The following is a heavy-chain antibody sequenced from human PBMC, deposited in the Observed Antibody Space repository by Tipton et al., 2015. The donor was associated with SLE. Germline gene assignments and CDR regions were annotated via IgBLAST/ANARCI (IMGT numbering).Heavy chain of an antibody. CDR2: IYHSGST. V-gene: IGHV4-4*09. Sequence: TLSLTCTVSGGSISSYYWSWIRQPPGKGLEWIGNIYHSGSTNYNPSLKSRLTISVDTSKNQFSLKLTSVTAADTAVYYCARGMLTWRGAILGVDVWGQGTTVTVSS. J-gene: IGHJ6*02. CDR3: ARGMLTWRGAILGVDV. D-gene: IGHD2-8*01. CDR1: GGSISSYY.